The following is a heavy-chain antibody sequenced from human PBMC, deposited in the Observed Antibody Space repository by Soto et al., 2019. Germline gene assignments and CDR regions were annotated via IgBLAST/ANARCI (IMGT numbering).Heavy chain of an antibody. CDR1: GGTFSSYS. Sequence: GAPVKVSCKASGGTFSSYSISWVRQAPGQGLEWMGRIDPIFGETIYAQKFQGRVTLTEDKSTDTAYMELRSLRSEDTAVYFCATNPPASADAETPYYYYVMDVRGQGTTVIVFS. CDR3: ATNPPASADAETPYYYYVMDV. D-gene: IGHD1-7*01. J-gene: IGHJ6*02. V-gene: IGHV1-69*02. CDR2: IDPIFGET.